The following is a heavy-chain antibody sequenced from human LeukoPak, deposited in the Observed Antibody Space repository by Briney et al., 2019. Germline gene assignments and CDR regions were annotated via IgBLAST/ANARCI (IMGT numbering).Heavy chain of an antibody. Sequence: GRSLRLSNEAAAFTFSIYAMSWVRQVPGKGLQWVSAISDSSGSTYYGDSVKGRFTISRDNSKSTLYRQMNSLRAEDTAIYHCASLSGVIVPGHWGQGTLVTVSS. CDR2: ISDSSGST. D-gene: IGHD3-22*01. CDR1: AFTFSIYA. CDR3: ASLSGVIVPGH. J-gene: IGHJ4*02. V-gene: IGHV3-23*01.